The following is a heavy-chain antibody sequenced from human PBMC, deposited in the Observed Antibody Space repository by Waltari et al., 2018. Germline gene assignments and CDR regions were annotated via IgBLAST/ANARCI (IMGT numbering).Heavy chain of an antibody. V-gene: IGHV4-59*08. D-gene: IGHD3-22*01. Sequence: QVQLQESGPGLVTPSETLSLTCTASGGSISNYYWSWIRQPPGKGLEWIGYIYYTGSTNFNPSLRSRVTISVDTSKNQFSLKLSSVTAADTAVYYCARLSYDTGSYYFDFWGQGTLVTVSS. CDR3: ARLSYDTGSYYFDF. CDR1: GGSISNYY. J-gene: IGHJ4*02. CDR2: IYYTGST.